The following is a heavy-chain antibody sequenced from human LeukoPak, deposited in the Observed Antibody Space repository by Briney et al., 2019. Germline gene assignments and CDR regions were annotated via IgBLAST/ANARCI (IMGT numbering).Heavy chain of an antibody. V-gene: IGHV4-59*01. CDR2: IYYSGST. CDR3: ARGWGVTGTTFDY. Sequence: PSETLSLTCTVSGGSISSYYWSWIRQPPGKGLEWIGYIYYSGSTNYNPSLKSRVTISVDTSKNQFYLKLSSVTAADTAAYYCARGWGVTGTTFDYWGQGTLVTVSS. D-gene: IGHD1-20*01. J-gene: IGHJ4*02. CDR1: GGSISSYY.